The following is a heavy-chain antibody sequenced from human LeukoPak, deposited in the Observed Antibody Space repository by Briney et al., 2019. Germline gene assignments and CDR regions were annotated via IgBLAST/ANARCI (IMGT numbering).Heavy chain of an antibody. D-gene: IGHD3-22*01. CDR2: ISAYNGNT. J-gene: IGHJ4*02. CDR3: ARDSSGFGGDY. V-gene: IGHV1-18*01. CDR1: GYTFTSYG. Sequence: ASVKVSCKASGYTFTSYGISWVRQAPGQGLEWMGWISAYNGNTNYAQKLQGRVTMTTDTSTSTVYMELSSLRSEDTAVYYCARDSSGFGGDYWGQGTLVTVSS.